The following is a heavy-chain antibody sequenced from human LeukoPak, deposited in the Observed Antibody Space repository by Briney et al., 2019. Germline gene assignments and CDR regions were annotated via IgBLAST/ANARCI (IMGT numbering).Heavy chain of an antibody. J-gene: IGHJ4*02. D-gene: IGHD5-18*01. CDR2: IYSGGST. CDR3: ARARGYSYGCDY. CDR1: GFIVSSNY. Sequence: PGGSLSLSCAASGFIVSSNYMSWVRQAPGKGLEWVSVIYSGGSTYYADSVKGRFTISRDNSKNTLYLQTNSLRVEDTAVYYCARARGYSYGCDYWGQGTLVTVSS. V-gene: IGHV3-53*01.